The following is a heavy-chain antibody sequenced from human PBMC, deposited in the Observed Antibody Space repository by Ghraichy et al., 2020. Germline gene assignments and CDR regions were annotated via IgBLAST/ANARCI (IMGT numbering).Heavy chain of an antibody. Sequence: GESLNTSCKASGYSFTTYWLGWVRQMPGKSLELMGIIYPGDSDTSYSPSFQGQVTISADKSINIAYLQWDSLKASDTAMYFCARLAGELLSTPYYIDHWGQGTLVTVSS. CDR3: ARLAGELLSTPYYIDH. CDR2: IYPGDSDT. J-gene: IGHJ4*02. CDR1: GYSFTTYW. D-gene: IGHD1-7*01. V-gene: IGHV5-51*01.